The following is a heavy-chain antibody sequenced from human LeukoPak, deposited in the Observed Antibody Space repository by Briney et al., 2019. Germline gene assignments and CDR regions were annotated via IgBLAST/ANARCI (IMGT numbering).Heavy chain of an antibody. CDR2: INHSGST. J-gene: IGHJ3*02. V-gene: IGHV4-34*01. D-gene: IGHD1-7*01. CDR1: GGSFSGYY. Sequence: SETLSLTCAVYGGSFSGYYWSWIRQPPGKGLEWIGEINHSGSTNYNPSLKSRVTISVDTSKNQFSLKLSSVTAADTAVYYCARGDDTWNYSGDAFDIWGQGTMVTVSS. CDR3: ARGDDTWNYSGDAFDI.